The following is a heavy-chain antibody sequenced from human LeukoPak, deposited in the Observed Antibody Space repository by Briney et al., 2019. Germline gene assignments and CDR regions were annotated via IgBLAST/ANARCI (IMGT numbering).Heavy chain of an antibody. CDR3: AKDLVAAAGTRYYGMDV. J-gene: IGHJ6*02. V-gene: IGHV3-23*01. CDR2: ISGSGGST. D-gene: IGHD6-13*01. CDR1: GFTFTDFY. Sequence: GALRLSCAASGFTFTDFYMNWVRQAPGKGLEWVSAISGSGGSTYYADSVKGRFTISRDNSKNTLYLQMNSLRAEDTAVYYCAKDLVAAAGTRYYGMDVWGQGTTVTVSS.